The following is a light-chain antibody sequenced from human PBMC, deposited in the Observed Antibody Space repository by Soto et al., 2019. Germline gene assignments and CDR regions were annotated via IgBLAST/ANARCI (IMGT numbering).Light chain of an antibody. J-gene: IGKJ4*01. CDR3: QQYSSFLT. CDR1: QSISRW. V-gene: IGKV1-5*01. Sequence: DIQMTQSPSTLSASVGDRVTITCRASQSISRWLAWSQQKPGKAPKLLIYDASNLQSGVSSRFSGSGSGTEFTFTITSLQPDDFATYYCQQYSSFLTFGGGTKVEI. CDR2: DAS.